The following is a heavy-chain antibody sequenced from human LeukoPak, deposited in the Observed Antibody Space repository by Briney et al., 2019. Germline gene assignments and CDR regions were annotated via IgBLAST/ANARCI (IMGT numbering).Heavy chain of an antibody. Sequence: GGSLRLSCEASGFFFGGHAMNWLRQAPGKGLEWISFITKDSDRIHYAESVEGRFTVSRDNAKNSLYLQMSSLRVEDTAIYYCARYHLGSYFKDPFDHWGQGSVVTVSS. CDR1: GFFFGGHA. J-gene: IGHJ4*02. D-gene: IGHD3-10*01. CDR2: ITKDSDRI. V-gene: IGHV3-48*01. CDR3: ARYHLGSYFKDPFDH.